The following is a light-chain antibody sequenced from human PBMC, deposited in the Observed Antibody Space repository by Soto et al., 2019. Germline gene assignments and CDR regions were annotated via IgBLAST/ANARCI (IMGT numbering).Light chain of an antibody. CDR3: QHPNDWVS. V-gene: IGKV3-11*01. CDR2: GAS. Sequence: EVVLTQYPATLSLSPGQRATLSFRASQSVGAQFAWYQQKPGQSPRLLIYGASNRASGISARFSGSWSRTDLTITRDSLESEDAAVYCGQHPNDWVSFGGGTRVEIQ. CDR1: QSVGAQ. J-gene: IGKJ4*02.